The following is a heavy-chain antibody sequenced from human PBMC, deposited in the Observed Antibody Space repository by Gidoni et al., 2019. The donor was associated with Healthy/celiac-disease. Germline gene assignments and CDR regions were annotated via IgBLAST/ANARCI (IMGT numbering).Heavy chain of an antibody. J-gene: IGHJ6*02. V-gene: IGHV1-46*01. Sequence: QVQLVQSGAEVKKPGASVNVSCTASGYTFPSHYMHWVRPAPGQGLEWMGIINPSGGSTSYAQKFQGRVTMTRDTSTSTVYMELSSLRSEDTAVYYCARELIYYSNYEGIPAMDVWGQGTTVTVSS. CDR1: GYTFPSHY. CDR3: ARELIYYSNYEGIPAMDV. CDR2: INPSGGST. D-gene: IGHD4-4*01.